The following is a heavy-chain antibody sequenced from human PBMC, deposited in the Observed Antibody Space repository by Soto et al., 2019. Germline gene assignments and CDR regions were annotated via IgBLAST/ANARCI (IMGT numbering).Heavy chain of an antibody. V-gene: IGHV3-23*01. Sequence: GGSLRLSCAASGFTFSSYAMSWVRQAPGKGLEWVSAISGSGGSTYYADSVKGRFTISRDNSKNTLYLQMNSLRAEDTAVYYCAKAMDFLGIAAAGTRGVYFDYWGQGTLVTVSS. CDR1: GFTFSSYA. D-gene: IGHD6-13*01. CDR2: ISGSGGST. CDR3: AKAMDFLGIAAAGTRGVYFDY. J-gene: IGHJ4*02.